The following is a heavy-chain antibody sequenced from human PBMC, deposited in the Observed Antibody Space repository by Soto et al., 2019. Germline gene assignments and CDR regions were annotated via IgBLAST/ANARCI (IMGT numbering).Heavy chain of an antibody. CDR2: IYYSGST. Sequence: QVQLQESGPGLVKPSETLSLTCTVSGGSISSYYWSWIRQPPGKGLEWIGYIYYSGSTNYNPSLRSRVTTSVDTSKNQSSLKLSSVTAADTAVYYCARGHSSGWIDAFDIWGQGTMVTVSS. J-gene: IGHJ3*02. CDR3: ARGHSSGWIDAFDI. V-gene: IGHV4-59*01. D-gene: IGHD6-19*01. CDR1: GGSISSYY.